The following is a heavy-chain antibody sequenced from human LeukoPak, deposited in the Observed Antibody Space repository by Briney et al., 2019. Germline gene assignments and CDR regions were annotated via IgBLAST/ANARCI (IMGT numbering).Heavy chain of an antibody. CDR3: ARHLTTVTPFDY. Sequence: SETLSLTCTVSGGSISSSSYYWGWIRQPPGKGLEWIGSIYYSGSTYYNPSLKSRVTISVDTSKNQFSLKLSSVTAADTAVYYCARHLTTVTPFDYWGQGTLVTVSS. J-gene: IGHJ4*02. V-gene: IGHV4-39*01. CDR1: GGSISSSSYY. D-gene: IGHD4-17*01. CDR2: IYYSGST.